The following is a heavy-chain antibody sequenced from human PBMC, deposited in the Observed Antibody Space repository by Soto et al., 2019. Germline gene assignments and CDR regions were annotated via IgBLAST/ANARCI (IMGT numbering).Heavy chain of an antibody. Sequence: QVQLVESGGGVVQPGRSLRLSCAASGFTFSSYAMHWVRQAPGKGLEWVAVISYDGSNKYYADSVKGRFTISRDNSKNTLYLQMNSLRAEDTAVYYCARDEAVSSSPGYYYYGMDVWGQGPTVTVSS. D-gene: IGHD6-6*01. V-gene: IGHV3-30-3*01. J-gene: IGHJ6*02. CDR3: ARDEAVSSSPGYYYYGMDV. CDR1: GFTFSSYA. CDR2: ISYDGSNK.